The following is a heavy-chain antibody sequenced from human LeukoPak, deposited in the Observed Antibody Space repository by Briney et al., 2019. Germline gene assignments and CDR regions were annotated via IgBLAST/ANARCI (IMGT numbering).Heavy chain of an antibody. CDR2: ISAYNGNT. J-gene: IGHJ4*02. D-gene: IGHD3-10*01. CDR3: ARNSRFSLLWFGELVDY. CDR1: GYTFTSYG. Sequence: GASVKVSCKASGYTFTSYGISWVRQAPGQGLEWMGWISAYNGNTNYAQKLQGRVTMTTDTSTSTAYMELRSLRSDDTAVYYCARNSRFSLLWFGELVDYWGQGTLVTVSS. V-gene: IGHV1-18*04.